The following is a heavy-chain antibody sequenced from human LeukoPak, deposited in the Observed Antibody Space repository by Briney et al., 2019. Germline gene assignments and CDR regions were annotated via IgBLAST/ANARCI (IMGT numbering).Heavy chain of an antibody. D-gene: IGHD2-2*01. J-gene: IGHJ6*03. V-gene: IGHV4-59*12. Sequence: PSETLSLTCTVSGGSISSYYWSWIRQPPGKGLEWIGYIYYSGSTNYNPSLKSRVTMSVDTSTNQFSLKLSSVTAADTAVYYCASRCTSTACPSYMDVWGKGITVTVSS. CDR1: GGSISSYY. CDR2: IYYSGST. CDR3: ASRCTSTACPSYMDV.